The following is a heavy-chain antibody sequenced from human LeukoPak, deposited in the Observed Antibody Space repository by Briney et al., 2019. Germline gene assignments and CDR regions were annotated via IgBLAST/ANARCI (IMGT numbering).Heavy chain of an antibody. CDR2: IKEDGSET. CDR3: AKDGGLQAYYFDY. D-gene: IGHD3-16*01. J-gene: IGHJ4*02. CDR1: GFTFSNSW. V-gene: IGHV3-7*03. Sequence: GGSLRLSCAASGFTFSNSWMTWVRQAPGKGLERVANIKEDGSETYYVGSVRGRFTISRDNAKNSVYLQMNSLRVEDMALYYCAKDGGLQAYYFDYWGQGTLVTVSS.